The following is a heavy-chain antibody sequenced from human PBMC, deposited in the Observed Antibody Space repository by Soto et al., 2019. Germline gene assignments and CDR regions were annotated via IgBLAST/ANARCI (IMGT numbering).Heavy chain of an antibody. J-gene: IGHJ6*02. D-gene: IGHD2-21*02. Sequence: PGGSLRLSCTASGFTFGDYAMSWVRQAPGKGLEWVGFIRSKAYGGTTEYAASVKGRFTISRDDSKSIAYLQMNSLKTEDTAVYYCTREVVVVTAIYYYYYGMDVWGQGTTVTVSS. CDR1: GFTFGDYA. CDR3: TREVVVVTAIYYYYYGMDV. V-gene: IGHV3-49*04. CDR2: IRSKAYGGTT.